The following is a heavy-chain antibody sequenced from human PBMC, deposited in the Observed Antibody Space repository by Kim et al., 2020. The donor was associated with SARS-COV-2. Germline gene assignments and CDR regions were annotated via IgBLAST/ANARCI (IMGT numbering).Heavy chain of an antibody. V-gene: IGHV4-4*07. D-gene: IGHD1-1*01. CDR3: VREDVALEGGFDS. J-gene: IGHJ4*02. Sequence: SETLSLTCTVSGGTISRYFWNWVRQPAGKGLEWLGRVFASADTNFNPSVKSRITMSIDTPRNEISLKLTSVNAADTALYYCVREDVALEGGFDSWGQGTRVIVSS. CDR1: GGTISRYF. CDR2: VFASADT.